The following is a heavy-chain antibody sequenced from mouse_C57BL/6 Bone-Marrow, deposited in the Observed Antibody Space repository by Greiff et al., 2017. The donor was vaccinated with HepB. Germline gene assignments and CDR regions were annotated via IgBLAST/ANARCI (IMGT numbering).Heavy chain of an antibody. CDR2: IDPNSGGT. Sequence: VQLQQSGAELVKPGASVKLSCKASGYTFTSYWMHWVKQRPGRGLEWIGRIDPNSGGTKYNEKFKSKATLTVDKPSSTAYMQLSSLTSEDSAVYYCARPYYGSSYGYWYFDVWGTGTTVTVSS. CDR3: ARPYYGSSYGYWYFDV. CDR1: GYTFTSYW. V-gene: IGHV1-72*01. J-gene: IGHJ1*03. D-gene: IGHD1-1*01.